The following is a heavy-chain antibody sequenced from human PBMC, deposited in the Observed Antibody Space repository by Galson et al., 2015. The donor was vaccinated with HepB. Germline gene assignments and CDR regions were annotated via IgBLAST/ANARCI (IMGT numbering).Heavy chain of an antibody. CDR3: AKALGITMIVELTDY. V-gene: IGHV3-23*01. J-gene: IGHJ4*02. Sequence: SLRLSCAASGFTFSSYAMSWVRQAPGEGLEWVSAISGSGGSTYYADSVKGRFTISGDNSKNTLYLQMNSLRAEDTAVYYCAKALGITMIVELTDYWGQGTLVTVSS. CDR1: GFTFSSYA. CDR2: ISGSGGST. D-gene: IGHD3-22*01.